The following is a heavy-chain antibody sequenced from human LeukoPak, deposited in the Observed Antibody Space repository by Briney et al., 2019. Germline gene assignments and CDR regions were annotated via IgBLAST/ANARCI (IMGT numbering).Heavy chain of an antibody. CDR3: AGTEDIVVVVAAS. D-gene: IGHD2-15*01. Sequence: SEALSLTCTVSGGSISSYYWSWIRQPPGKGLEWIGYIYYSGSTNYNPSLKSRVTISVDTSKNQFSLKLNSVTAADTAVYFCAGTEDIVVVVAASWGQGTLVTVSS. V-gene: IGHV4-59*12. J-gene: IGHJ4*02. CDR1: GGSISSYY. CDR2: IYYSGST.